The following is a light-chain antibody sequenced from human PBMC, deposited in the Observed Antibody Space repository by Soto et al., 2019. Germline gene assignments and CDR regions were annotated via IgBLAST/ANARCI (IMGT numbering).Light chain of an antibody. CDR1: QSVSSSY. Sequence: EIVFTQSPGPLSLSPGERAPISCRASQSVSSSYLAWYQQKPGQAPRLRSYGASSRAPGFQARCSGRGSGTDCTLTSSSLKSEEFAVYYCQQYDNWPWTVGQGTKVDIK. CDR3: QQYDNWPWT. CDR2: GAS. V-gene: IGKV3-20*01. J-gene: IGKJ1*01.